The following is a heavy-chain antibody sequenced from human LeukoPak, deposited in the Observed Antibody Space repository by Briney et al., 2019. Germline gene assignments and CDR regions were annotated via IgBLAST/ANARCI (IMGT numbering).Heavy chain of an antibody. CDR2: ISAYNGNT. V-gene: IGHV1-18*04. CDR1: GYTFTSYG. Sequence: ASVKVSCKASGYTFTSYGISWVRQAPGQGLEWMGWISAYNGNTNYAQKLQGRVTMTTDTSTSTAYMELRSLRSDDTAVYYCARANSSTRYYYYGMDVWGKGTTVTVSS. J-gene: IGHJ6*04. D-gene: IGHD6-13*01. CDR3: ARANSSTRYYYYGMDV.